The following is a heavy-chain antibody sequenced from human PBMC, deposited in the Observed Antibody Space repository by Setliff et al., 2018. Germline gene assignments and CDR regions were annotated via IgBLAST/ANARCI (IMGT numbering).Heavy chain of an antibody. CDR3: AKSPHDFWSGRVFFDY. J-gene: IGHJ4*01. D-gene: IGHD3-3*01. CDR1: GFVFGTYG. Sequence: GGSLRLSCAASGFVFGTYGMHWVRQAPGKGLEWVSSIIGSGISTYYADSVQGRFTISRDNPKNTLHLQMNSLRVEDTAIYYCAKSPHDFWSGRVFFDYWGQGMPVTVSS. V-gene: IGHV3-23*01. CDR2: IIGSGIST.